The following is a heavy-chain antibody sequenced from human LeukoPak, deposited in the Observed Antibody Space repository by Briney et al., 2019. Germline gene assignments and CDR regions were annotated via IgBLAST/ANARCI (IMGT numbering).Heavy chain of an antibody. V-gene: IGHV3-7*03. CDR3: ARDWFDGDYDRFDY. D-gene: IGHD4-17*01. J-gene: IGHJ4*02. CDR1: GFTFSSYW. Sequence: GGSLRLSCAASGFTFSSYWMSWFRQAPGKGPEWVANIKQDGSQKFSVDSVKGRFTISRDNAKNSLYLQMNSLRVEDTAVYYCARDWFDGDYDRFDYWGQGTLVTVSS. CDR2: IKQDGSQK.